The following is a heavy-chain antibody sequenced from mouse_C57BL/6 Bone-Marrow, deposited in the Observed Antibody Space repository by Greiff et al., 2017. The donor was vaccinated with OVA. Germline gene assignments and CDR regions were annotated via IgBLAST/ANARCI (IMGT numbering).Heavy chain of an antibody. CDR3: AIRDYGRSHWYFDV. J-gene: IGHJ1*03. V-gene: IGHV1-22*01. CDR2: INPNNGGT. D-gene: IGHD1-1*01. CDR1: GYTFTDYN. Sequence: VQLQQSGPELVKPGASVKMSCKASGYTFTDYNMHWVKQSHGKSLEWIGYINPNNGGTSYNQKFKGKATLTVNKSSSTAYMELGSLTSEDSAVYYCAIRDYGRSHWYFDVWGTGTTVTVSS.